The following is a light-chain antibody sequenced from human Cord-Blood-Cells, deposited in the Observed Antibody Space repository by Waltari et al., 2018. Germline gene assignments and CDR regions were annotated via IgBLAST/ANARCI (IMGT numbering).Light chain of an antibody. Sequence: AIRMTQSPSSFSASTGDRVPITCRASPGISSYFAWSPQKPGKPPKLLTYAASTLQSGVPSRFSGSGSGTDFTLTISCLQSEDFATYYRQQYYSYPRTFGQGTKVEIK. CDR2: AAS. CDR3: QQYYSYPRT. J-gene: IGKJ1*01. V-gene: IGKV1-8*01. CDR1: PGISSY.